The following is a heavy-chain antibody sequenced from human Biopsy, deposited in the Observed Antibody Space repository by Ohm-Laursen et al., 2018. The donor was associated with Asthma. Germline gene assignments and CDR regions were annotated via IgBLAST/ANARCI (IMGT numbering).Heavy chain of an antibody. J-gene: IGHJ3*02. D-gene: IGHD4-17*01. CDR1: GATVANNY. CDR2: MYAGGSR. CDR3: ARAGDTNDYGPAFDI. V-gene: IGHV3-53*01. Sequence: SLRLSCSASGATVANNYMTWVRQAPGKGLEWVSIMYAGGSRFYADRVKGRFTISGDNSKNTLYLQMDSLRPEDTALYYCARAGDTNDYGPAFDIWGLGAMVTVSS.